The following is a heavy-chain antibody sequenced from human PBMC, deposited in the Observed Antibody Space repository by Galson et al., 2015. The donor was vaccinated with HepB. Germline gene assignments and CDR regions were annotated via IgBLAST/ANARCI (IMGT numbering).Heavy chain of an antibody. CDR1: GLSFSNYA. CDR2: ISAGGTTP. D-gene: IGHD2-21*01. Sequence: SLRLSCAASGLSFSNYAMSWVRQAPGKGLDWVSGISAGGTTPYYADSVKGRFTVSRDNSNLYLQMNSLRADDTAVYYCAKGGAVLVPTARYYPHAFDIWGQGTVVAVSS. V-gene: IGHV3-23*01. CDR3: AKGGAVLVPTARYYPHAFDI. J-gene: IGHJ3*02.